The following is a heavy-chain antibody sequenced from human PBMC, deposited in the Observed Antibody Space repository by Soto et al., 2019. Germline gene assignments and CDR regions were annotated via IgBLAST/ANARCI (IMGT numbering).Heavy chain of an antibody. CDR1: GFTFSSYS. CDR2: ISSSSSTI. V-gene: IGHV3-48*02. Sequence: EVQLVESGGGLVQPGGSLRLSCAASGFTFSSYSMNWVRQAPGKGLEWVSYISSSSSTIYYADSVKGRFTISRDNAKNSLYLQMNSLRDEDTAVYYCARGVPELMITFGGVTPYNCFDPWGQGTLVTVSS. D-gene: IGHD3-16*01. CDR3: ARGVPELMITFGGVTPYNCFDP. J-gene: IGHJ5*02.